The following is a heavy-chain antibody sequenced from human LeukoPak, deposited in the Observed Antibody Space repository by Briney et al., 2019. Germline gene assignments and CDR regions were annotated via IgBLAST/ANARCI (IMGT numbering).Heavy chain of an antibody. CDR2: ISPDGKIE. D-gene: IGHD1/OR15-1a*01. CDR1: GFTFTTFG. Sequence: PGRSLRLSCAASGFTFTTFGIHWVRQAPGKGLEWVAAISPDGKIEYYTDSVKGRFTVSRDNSKNMIYLQMNSLGGEDSAVYFCAKINNDDDYWGQGALVTVSS. J-gene: IGHJ4*02. V-gene: IGHV3-30*18. CDR3: AKINNDDDY.